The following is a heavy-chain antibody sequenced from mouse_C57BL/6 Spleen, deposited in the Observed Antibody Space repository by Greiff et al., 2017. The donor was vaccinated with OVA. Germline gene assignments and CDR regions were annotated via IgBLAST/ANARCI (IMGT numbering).Heavy chain of an antibody. Sequence: VQLQQSGAELVKPGASVKISCKASGYAFSSYWMNWVKQRPGKGLEWIGQIYPGDGDTNSNGKFKGKATLTADKSSSTAYLPLSSLPSEDAAVYFCASGYYGSSPWYFDGWGTGTTVTVSS. D-gene: IGHD1-1*01. J-gene: IGHJ1*03. CDR2: IYPGDGDT. CDR1: GYAFSSYW. V-gene: IGHV1-80*01. CDR3: ASGYYGSSPWYFDG.